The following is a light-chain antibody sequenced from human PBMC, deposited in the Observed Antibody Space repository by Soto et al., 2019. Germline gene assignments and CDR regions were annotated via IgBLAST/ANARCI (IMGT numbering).Light chain of an antibody. V-gene: IGKV3-20*01. Sequence: EIVLTQSPGTLSLSPGERATLSCRASQSVSSNLAWYQQKPGQAPRLLIYGASSRATGIPDRSSGSGSGTDFTLTISRLEPEDFAVYYCQQYGSSSWTFGQGTKVDI. CDR3: QQYGSSSWT. CDR2: GAS. CDR1: QSVSSN. J-gene: IGKJ1*01.